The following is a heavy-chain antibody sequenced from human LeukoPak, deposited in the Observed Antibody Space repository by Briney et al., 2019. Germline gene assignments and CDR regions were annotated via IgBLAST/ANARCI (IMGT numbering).Heavy chain of an antibody. J-gene: IGHJ6*02. V-gene: IGHV4-39*07. CDR3: ARHIVVVPAAIVQCYGMDV. Sequence: PSETLSLTCTVSGGSISSGDYYWSWIRQPPGKGLEWIGEINHSGSTNYNPSLKSRVTISVDTSKNQFSLKLSSVTAADTAVYYCARHIVVVPAAIVQCYGMDVWGQGTTVTVSS. D-gene: IGHD2-2*02. CDR2: INHSGST. CDR1: GGSISSGDYY.